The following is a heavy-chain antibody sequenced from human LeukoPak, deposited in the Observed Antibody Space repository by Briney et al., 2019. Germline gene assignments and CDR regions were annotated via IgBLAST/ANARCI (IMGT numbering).Heavy chain of an antibody. V-gene: IGHV4-38-2*01. Sequence: SETLSLTCAVSGYSISCGYYWGWIRPPPGKGLEWIGSIYHSGSTYYNPSLKSRVTISVDTSKNQFSLKLSSVTAADTAVYYCARMSLVVVITVFDYWGQGTLVTVSS. CDR3: ARMSLVVVITVFDY. D-gene: IGHD3-22*01. J-gene: IGHJ4*02. CDR1: GYSISCGYY. CDR2: IYHSGST.